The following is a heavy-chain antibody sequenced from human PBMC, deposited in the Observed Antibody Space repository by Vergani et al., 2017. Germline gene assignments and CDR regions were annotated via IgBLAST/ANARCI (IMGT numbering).Heavy chain of an antibody. V-gene: IGHV4-39*07. CDR2: IYYSGSA. D-gene: IGHD2-15*01. Sequence: QLQLQESGPGLVKPSETLSLTCTVSGGSISSSSYYWGWIRQPPGKGLEWIGSIYYSGSANYNPSLKSRVTISIDTSKNQFSLKLSSVTAADTAVYYCARRGYSSGYYYFDYWGQGTLVTVSS. CDR3: ARRGYSSGYYYFDY. J-gene: IGHJ4*02. CDR1: GGSISSSSYY.